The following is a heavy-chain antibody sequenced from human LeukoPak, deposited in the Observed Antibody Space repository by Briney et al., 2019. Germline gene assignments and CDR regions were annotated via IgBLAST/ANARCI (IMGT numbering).Heavy chain of an antibody. D-gene: IGHD3-16*01. CDR3: AREGVGGFDI. Sequence: PGGSLRLSCAASEFTFSRHWMSWVRQAPGKGLEWVANIKEDGSEKDFVDSVKGRLSISRDNDKNLLFLELNNLRAEDTAVYFCAREGVGGFDIWGQGAMVTVSS. J-gene: IGHJ3*02. CDR2: IKEDGSEK. V-gene: IGHV3-7*01. CDR1: EFTFSRHW.